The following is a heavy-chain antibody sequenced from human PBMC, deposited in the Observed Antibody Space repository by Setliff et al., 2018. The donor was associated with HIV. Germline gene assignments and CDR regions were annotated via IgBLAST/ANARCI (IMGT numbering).Heavy chain of an antibody. CDR3: ARVHASYYFDY. CDR2: IYTSGST. Sequence: SETLSLTCTVSGGSIISGSNYWSWIRQPAGKGLEWIGRIYTSGSTNYNPSLKSRVTMSVDTSKNHFSLRLSSVTAADTAVYHCARVHASYYFDYWGQGTLVT. V-gene: IGHV4-61*02. J-gene: IGHJ4*02. CDR1: GGSIISGSNY.